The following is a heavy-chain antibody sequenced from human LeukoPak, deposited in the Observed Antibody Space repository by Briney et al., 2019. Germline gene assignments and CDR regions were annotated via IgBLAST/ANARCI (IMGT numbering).Heavy chain of an antibody. CDR1: GGSFSGYH. D-gene: IGHD3-16*02. J-gene: IGHJ4*02. Sequence: PSETLSLTCAVYGGSFSGYHWSWIRQPPGKGLEWIGEINHSGSTNYNPSLKSRVTISVDTSKNQFPLKLSSVTAADTAVYFCARHFSASLRVWGNYRAGFDYWDQGTLVTVSS. CDR2: INHSGST. V-gene: IGHV4-34*01. CDR3: ARHFSASLRVWGNYRAGFDY.